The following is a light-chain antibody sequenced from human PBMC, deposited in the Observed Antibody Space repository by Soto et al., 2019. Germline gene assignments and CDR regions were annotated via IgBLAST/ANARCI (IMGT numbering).Light chain of an antibody. Sequence: EIVLTQSPGTLSSSPGERATLSCRASQSLSSNYLAWYQQKPGQAPRLLIYCTSSRATDIPDKFSGSGSGTDFAITISRLEPEDFAVYYCQHYESSPPSYTFGQGTKLEAK. J-gene: IGKJ2*01. CDR1: QSLSSNY. V-gene: IGKV3-20*01. CDR2: CTS. CDR3: QHYESSPPSYT.